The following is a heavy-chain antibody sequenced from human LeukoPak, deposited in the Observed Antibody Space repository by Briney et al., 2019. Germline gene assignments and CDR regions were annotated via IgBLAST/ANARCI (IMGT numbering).Heavy chain of an antibody. J-gene: IGHJ4*02. D-gene: IGHD5-24*01. V-gene: IGHV4-59*01. CDR2: IYYSGST. CDR1: GGSISSYY. Sequence: SETLSLTCTVSGGSISSYYWSWIRQPPGKGLEWIGYIYYSGSTNYNPSLKSRVTISVDTSKNQFSLKLSSVTAADTAVYNCASGWGDGYNLGYWGQGTLVTVSS. CDR3: ASGWGDGYNLGY.